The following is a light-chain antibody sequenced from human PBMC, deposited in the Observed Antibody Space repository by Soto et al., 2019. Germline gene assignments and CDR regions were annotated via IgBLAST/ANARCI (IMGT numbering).Light chain of an antibody. CDR2: GAS. J-gene: IGKJ1*01. Sequence: ELGLTQSVTTVCTARFEREKPXSGASQSVTSNLAWYPQKPGQAPRLLIYGASTRATGIPDRFSVSGSGIAFNPTFRSPQSEDFAVYYCQQYNNWPRMVGSGTKV. CDR1: QSVTSN. V-gene: IGKV3-15*01. CDR3: QQYNNWPRM.